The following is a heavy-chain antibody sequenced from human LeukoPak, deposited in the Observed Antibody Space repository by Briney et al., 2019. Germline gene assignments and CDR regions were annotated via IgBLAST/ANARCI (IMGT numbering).Heavy chain of an antibody. D-gene: IGHD3-10*01. CDR3: ARALWFGETFPAY. CDR1: GDSISSYY. CDR2: ISSSSSTI. Sequence: ETLSLTCTVSGDSISSYYWSWIRQAPGKGLQWVSYISSSSSTIYYADSVKGRFTISRDNAKNSLYLQMNSLRAEDTAVYYCARALWFGETFPAYWGQGTLVTVSS. J-gene: IGHJ4*02. V-gene: IGHV3-48*01.